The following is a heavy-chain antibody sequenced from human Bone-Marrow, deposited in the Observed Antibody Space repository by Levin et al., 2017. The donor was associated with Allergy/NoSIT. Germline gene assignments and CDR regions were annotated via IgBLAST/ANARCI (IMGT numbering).Heavy chain of an antibody. D-gene: IGHD3-22*01. J-gene: IGHJ4*02. Sequence: GGSLRLSCAASGFTFSSYEMNWVRQAPGKGLEWVSYISSSGSTIYYADSVKGRFTISRDNAKNSLYLQMNSLRAEDTAVYYCARRALYDSSGYYYSNTYYFDYWGQGTLVTVSS. CDR2: ISSSGSTI. CDR1: GFTFSSYE. V-gene: IGHV3-48*03. CDR3: ARRALYDSSGYYYSNTYYFDY.